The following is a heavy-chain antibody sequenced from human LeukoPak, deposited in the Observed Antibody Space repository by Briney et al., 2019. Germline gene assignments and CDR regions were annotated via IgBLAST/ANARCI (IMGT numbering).Heavy chain of an antibody. CDR3: ARAFCSGGSCYAEQYYYYGMDV. D-gene: IGHD2-15*01. Sequence: GGSLRLSCAASGFTFSSYSMNWVRQAPGKGLEWVASISSGSSYIYYADSVKGRFTISRDNANNSLYLQMNSLRAEDTALFYCARAFCSGGSCYAEQYYYYGMDVWGQGTTATVSS. V-gene: IGHV3-21*01. CDR1: GFTFSSYS. J-gene: IGHJ6*02. CDR2: ISSGSSYI.